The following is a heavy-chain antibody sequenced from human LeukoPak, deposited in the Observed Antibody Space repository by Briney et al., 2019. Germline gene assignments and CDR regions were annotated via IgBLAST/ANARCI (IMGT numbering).Heavy chain of an antibody. J-gene: IGHJ4*01. D-gene: IGHD3-10*01. Sequence: PGGSLRLSCAASGFTFSDYYMSWIRQAPGKGLEWVSYISSSSSYTNYADSVEGRFTISRDNAKNSLYLQMNSLRAEDTAVYYCAGVLGVRDLAYFDYWGHGTLVTVSS. V-gene: IGHV3-11*06. CDR2: ISSSSSYT. CDR3: AGVLGVRDLAYFDY. CDR1: GFTFSDYY.